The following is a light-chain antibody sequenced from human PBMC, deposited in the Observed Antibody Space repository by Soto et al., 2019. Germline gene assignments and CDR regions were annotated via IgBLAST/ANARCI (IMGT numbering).Light chain of an antibody. J-gene: IGKJ4*01. CDR3: QQSNSSPPT. CDR1: QSITNY. Sequence: DIQMTQSPSALSASVGDRVTITCRASQSITNYLNWYQHKPGQAPNLLIYAASTLQAGVPSRFRGSGSGTDFTLTISSLQPEGFATYFCQQSNSSPPTFGGGTKVDIK. V-gene: IGKV1-39*01. CDR2: AAS.